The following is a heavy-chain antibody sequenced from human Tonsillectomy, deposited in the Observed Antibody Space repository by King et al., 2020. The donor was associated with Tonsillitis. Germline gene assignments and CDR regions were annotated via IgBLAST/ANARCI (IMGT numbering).Heavy chain of an antibody. CDR3: ARDYIFTEGIAAAGTRGVDL. J-gene: IGHJ5*02. V-gene: IGHV3-33*08. CDR1: GFTFSRYG. CDR2: IWFDGSNE. Sequence: QLVQSGGGVVQPGRSLRLSCAASGFTFSRYGMHWVRQAPGKGLEWVAVIWFDGSNEYYADSVKGRFTISRDNSKNTVYLQMNSLRAEDTAVYYCARDYIFTEGIAAAGTRGVDLWGQGTLVTVSS. D-gene: IGHD6-13*01.